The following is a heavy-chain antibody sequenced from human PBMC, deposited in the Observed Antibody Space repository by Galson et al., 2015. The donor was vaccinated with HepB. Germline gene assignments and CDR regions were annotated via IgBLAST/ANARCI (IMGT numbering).Heavy chain of an antibody. J-gene: IGHJ3*01. D-gene: IGHD1-26*01. CDR1: GFTFSRYN. CDR3: VSLEWDRSDSFDV. V-gene: IGHV3-21*01. CDR2: ISSSSIHI. Sequence: SLRLSCAASGFTFSRYNVHWVRQAPGKGLEWVSSISSSSIHIDYAESVKGRFTVSRDNSKKSLFLHMNGLRAEDTAVYYCVSLEWDRSDSFDVWGQGTVVTVSS.